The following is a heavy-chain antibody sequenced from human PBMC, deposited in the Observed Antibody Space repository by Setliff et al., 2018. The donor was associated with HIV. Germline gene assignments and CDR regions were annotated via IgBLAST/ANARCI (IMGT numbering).Heavy chain of an antibody. CDR1: EDTFNSYT. CDR3: ATSFGSGVAPFDN. CDR2: TIPVLSMS. Sequence: SVMVSCKASEDTFNSYTIHWVRQTPGQGFEWMARTIPVLSMSNFALKFQGRGSIFADKSTSTAYLGLNGLTSEDTAIYYCATSFGSGVAPFDNWGQGTLVTVSS. V-gene: IGHV1-69*02. J-gene: IGHJ4*02. D-gene: IGHD3-10*01.